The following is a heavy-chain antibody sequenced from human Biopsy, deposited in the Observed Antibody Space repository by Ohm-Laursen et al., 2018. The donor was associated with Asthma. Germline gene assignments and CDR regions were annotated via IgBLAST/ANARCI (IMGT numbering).Heavy chain of an antibody. J-gene: IGHJ4*02. D-gene: IGHD4-17*01. CDR3: ASDFPKDYVRYNFQF. CDR2: IMTVFGTT. V-gene: IGHV1-69*01. CDR1: GYSLTDLS. Sequence: GSSVKVSCKISGYSLTDLSMHWVRQAPGQGLEWMGGIMTVFGTTNYAQKFQGRVTITADESTSTAYMEVTSLRSEDTAVYYCASDFPKDYVRYNFQFWGQGTLVTVSS.